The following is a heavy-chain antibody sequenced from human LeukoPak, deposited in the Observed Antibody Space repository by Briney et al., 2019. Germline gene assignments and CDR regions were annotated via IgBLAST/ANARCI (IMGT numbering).Heavy chain of an antibody. CDR2: IYTSGST. D-gene: IGHD6-13*01. J-gene: IGHJ4*02. CDR3: AREAAAGTFYFDY. Sequence: SXTLSLTCTVSGGSISSYYWSWIRQPAGKGLEWIGRIYTSGSTNYNPSLKRRVTISVEKYKKQFSLKLTSVTAADTAVYYCAREAAAGTFYFDYWGQGTLVTVSS. V-gene: IGHV4-4*07. CDR1: GGSISSYY.